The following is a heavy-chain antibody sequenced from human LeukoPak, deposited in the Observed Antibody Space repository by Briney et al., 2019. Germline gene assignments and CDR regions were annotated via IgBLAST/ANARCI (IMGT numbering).Heavy chain of an antibody. D-gene: IGHD3-22*01. CDR2: ISGSGGST. Sequence: GGSLRLSCAASGLTFSSYAMSWVRQAPGKGLEWVSAISGSGGSTYYADSVKGRFTISRDNSKNTLYLQMNSLRAEDTAVYYCAKGRDYDSSGYSPFDYWGQGTLVTVSS. CDR1: GLTFSSYA. J-gene: IGHJ4*02. V-gene: IGHV3-23*01. CDR3: AKGRDYDSSGYSPFDY.